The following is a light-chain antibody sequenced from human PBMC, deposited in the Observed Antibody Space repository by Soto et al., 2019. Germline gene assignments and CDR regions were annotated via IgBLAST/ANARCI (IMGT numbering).Light chain of an antibody. CDR3: QQYNSYLWT. Sequence: DIQMTQSPSTLSASVGDRVTITCRASQSIISGLAWYQQKPGKAPKFLVYDASSLESGVPSRFSGSGSGTEFTLTISSLQPDDFAAYYCQQYNSYLWTFGQGTKVEIK. CDR2: DAS. CDR1: QSIISG. V-gene: IGKV1-5*01. J-gene: IGKJ1*01.